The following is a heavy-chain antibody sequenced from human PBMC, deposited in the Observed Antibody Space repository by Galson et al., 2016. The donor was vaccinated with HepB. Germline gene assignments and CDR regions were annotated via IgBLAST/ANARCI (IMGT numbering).Heavy chain of an antibody. Sequence: SVRLSCTASGYTFSTYWMSRARQAPGRALECTANINPDGSAKFYVDHFRGRFTVSRDNSKNSLYLQLDSLRGEDTAVYYCTRDPYHGAAGAFLDSWGQGTLVTVSS. CDR1: GYTFSTYW. J-gene: IGHJ4*02. D-gene: IGHD2-2*01. CDR3: TRDPYHGAAGAFLDS. CDR2: INPDGSAK. V-gene: IGHV3-7*01.